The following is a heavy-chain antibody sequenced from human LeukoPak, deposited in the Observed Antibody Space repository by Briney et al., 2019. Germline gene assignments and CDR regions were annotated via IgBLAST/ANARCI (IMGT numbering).Heavy chain of an antibody. Sequence: GGSLRLSCAASGFTFKNYGMHWVRQAPGKGLEWVSGITGSGGTTYYADSVKGRFTISRDNSKNTLYLQMNSPRTEDTAAYYCAKDGNWARFENWGQGTLVTVSS. J-gene: IGHJ4*02. CDR2: ITGSGGTT. CDR3: AKDGNWARFEN. D-gene: IGHD7-27*01. CDR1: GFTFKNYG. V-gene: IGHV3-23*01.